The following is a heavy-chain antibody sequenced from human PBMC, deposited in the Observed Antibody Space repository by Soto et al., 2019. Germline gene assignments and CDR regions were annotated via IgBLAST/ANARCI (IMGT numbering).Heavy chain of an antibody. J-gene: IGHJ3*01. V-gene: IGHV3-9*01. CDR3: AKDHMWGGGWDRRLGFDV. CDR2: ISWHSDII. CDR1: GFTFDDYA. Sequence: EMQLVESGGGWVQPGRSLRLSCAASGFTFDDYAMHWVRLPPGKGLEWVSRISWHSDIIDYADSVKGRFTISRDTAKNSLYLQMNSLRVEDTALYFCAKDHMWGGGWDRRLGFDVWGQGTMVTVSS. D-gene: IGHD2-15*01.